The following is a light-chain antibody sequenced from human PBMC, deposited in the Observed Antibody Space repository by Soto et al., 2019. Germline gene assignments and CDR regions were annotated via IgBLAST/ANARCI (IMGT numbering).Light chain of an antibody. J-gene: IGLJ1*01. V-gene: IGLV1-44*01. Sequence: QSVLTQPHSASGTPGQRVTISFSGSSSNIGTSSVHWFQQLPGTAPKLLISTTNQRPSGVPERFSGSKSGTSASLAISGLQSEDEAEYYCAAWDDSLNGHVFGTGTKVTVL. CDR3: AAWDDSLNGHV. CDR1: SSNIGTSS. CDR2: TTN.